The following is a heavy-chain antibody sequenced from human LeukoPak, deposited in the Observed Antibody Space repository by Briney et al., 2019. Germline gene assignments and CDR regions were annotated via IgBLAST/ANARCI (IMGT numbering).Heavy chain of an antibody. CDR2: ISGSGGST. V-gene: IGHV3-23*01. CDR3: AKHRSFYVNSLFDY. Sequence: GGSLRLSCGASGFTFSSHAMSWVRQAPGKGLEWVSAISGSGGSTYYADSVKGRFTISRDNSKNTLYLQMNSLRAEDTAVYYCAKHRSFYVNSLFDYWGQGTLVTVSS. J-gene: IGHJ4*02. D-gene: IGHD3-16*02. CDR1: GFTFSSHA.